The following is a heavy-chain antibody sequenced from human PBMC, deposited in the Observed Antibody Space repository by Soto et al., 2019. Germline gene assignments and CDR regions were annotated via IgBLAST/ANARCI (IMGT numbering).Heavy chain of an antibody. Sequence: QVQLQESGPGLVKPSETLSLTCTFSGDSTSTYSWNWIRQPAGKGLEWIGRIYTTGSSNYNPSLESRIAIAVETSKIQFFLKLSSVTAADTAVYYCAGAPYNYGPLDSWGQGTLVTVSS. V-gene: IGHV4-4*07. J-gene: IGHJ4*02. CDR1: GDSTSTYS. CDR3: AGAPYNYGPLDS. CDR2: IYTTGSS. D-gene: IGHD5-18*01.